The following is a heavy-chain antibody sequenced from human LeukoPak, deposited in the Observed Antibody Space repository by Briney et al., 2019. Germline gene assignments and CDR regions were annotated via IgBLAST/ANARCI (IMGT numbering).Heavy chain of an antibody. V-gene: IGHV3-15*04. CDR1: GFRFSNAW. CDR2: IGSKTDGGKT. Sequence: GCSLRLSYPGSGFRFSNAWMSWVRHAPGKGLEWLGRIGSKTDGGKTDYAESVKGRFTISRDDSKNTLYLQMNSLKTEDTAVYYCATYRFYYDSSGFDYWGQGTMVTVSS. CDR3: ATYRFYYDSSGFDY. J-gene: IGHJ4*02. D-gene: IGHD3-22*01.